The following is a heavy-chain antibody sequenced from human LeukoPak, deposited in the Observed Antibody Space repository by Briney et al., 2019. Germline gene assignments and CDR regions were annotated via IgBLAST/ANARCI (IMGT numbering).Heavy chain of an antibody. J-gene: IGHJ5*02. CDR3: ARDRAAAGEKNWFDP. CDR2: ISSSGSTI. V-gene: IGHV3-11*01. CDR1: GFTFSDYY. D-gene: IGHD6-13*01. Sequence: GGSLRLSRAASGFTFSDYYMSWIRQAPGKGLEWVSYISSSGSTIYYADSVKGRFTISRDNAKNSLYLQMNSLRAEGTAVYYCARDRAAAGEKNWFDPWGQGTLVTVSS.